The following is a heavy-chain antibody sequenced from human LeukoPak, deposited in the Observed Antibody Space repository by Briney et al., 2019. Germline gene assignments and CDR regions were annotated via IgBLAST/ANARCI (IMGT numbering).Heavy chain of an antibody. CDR1: GFTFSSYA. V-gene: IGHV3-7*01. J-gene: IGHJ4*02. CDR3: ARMGALSTWNY. Sequence: GGSLRLSCAASGFTFSSYAMSWVRQAPGKGLEWVANIKQDGSEKYYVDSVKGRFTISRDNAKNSLYLQMNSLRAEDTAVYYCARMGALSTWNYWGQGTLVTVSS. D-gene: IGHD3-16*02. CDR2: IKQDGSEK.